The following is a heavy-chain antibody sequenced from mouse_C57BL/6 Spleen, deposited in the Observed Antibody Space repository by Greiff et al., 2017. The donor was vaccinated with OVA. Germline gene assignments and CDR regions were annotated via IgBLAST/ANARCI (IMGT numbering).Heavy chain of an antibody. Sequence: DVKLVESGGGLVKPGGSLKLSCAASGFTFSDYGMHWVRQAPEKGLEWVAYISSGSSTIYYADTVKGRFTISRDNAKNTLFLQMTSLRSEDTAMYYCARLRRDYAMDYWGQGTSVTVSS. CDR1: GFTFSDYG. J-gene: IGHJ4*01. CDR2: ISSGSSTI. CDR3: ARLRRDYAMDY. D-gene: IGHD2-12*01. V-gene: IGHV5-17*01.